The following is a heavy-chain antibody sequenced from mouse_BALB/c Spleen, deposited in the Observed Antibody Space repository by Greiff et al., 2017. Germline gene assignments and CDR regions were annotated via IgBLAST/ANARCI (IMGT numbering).Heavy chain of an antibody. J-gene: IGHJ1*01. CDR2: ISYSGST. Sequence: DVQLVESGPSLVKPSQTLSLTCSVTGYSITSCYWNWIRKFPGNKLEYMGYISYSGSTYYNPSLICRITITRDTSKNQYYLQLNSVTTEDTATYYCARWGDWYFDVWGAGTTVTVSS. CDR3: ARWGDWYFDV. V-gene: IGHV3-8*02. CDR1: GYSITSCY.